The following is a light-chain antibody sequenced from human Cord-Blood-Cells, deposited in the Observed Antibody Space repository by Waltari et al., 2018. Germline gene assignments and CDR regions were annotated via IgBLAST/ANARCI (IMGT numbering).Light chain of an antibody. CDR1: QSIRSY. V-gene: IGKV1-39*01. J-gene: IGKJ1*01. CDR3: QQSYSTPWT. Sequence: DIQMTQSPYSLSASVGDRVTITSRASQSIRSYLNWYQQKPGKAPKLLIYAASSLQSGVPSRFSGSGSGTDFTLTISSLQPEDFATDYCQQSYSTPWTFGQGTKVEIK. CDR2: AAS.